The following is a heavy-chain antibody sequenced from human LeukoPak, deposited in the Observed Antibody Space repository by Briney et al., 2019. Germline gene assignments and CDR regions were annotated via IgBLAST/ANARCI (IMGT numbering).Heavy chain of an antibody. Sequence: ASVKVSCKASGYTFTCYYMHWVRQAPGQGLEWMGWINPNSGGTNYAQKFQGRVTMTRDTSISTAYMELSRLRSDDTAVYYCARGPGGSTSPTAIKGYDNWFDPWGQGTLVTVSS. J-gene: IGHJ5*02. CDR2: INPNSGGT. CDR1: GYTFTCYY. V-gene: IGHV1-2*02. D-gene: IGHD2-2*01. CDR3: ARGPGGSTSPTAIKGYDNWFDP.